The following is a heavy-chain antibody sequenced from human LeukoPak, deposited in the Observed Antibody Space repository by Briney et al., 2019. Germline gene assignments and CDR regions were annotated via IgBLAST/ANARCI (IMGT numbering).Heavy chain of an antibody. CDR2: TSYDGTNK. CDR3: AKDRDLSTGNHFDY. J-gene: IGHJ4*02. Sequence: GGSLRLSCAASGFTFSSYWMSWVRQAPGKGLEWVAVTSYDGTNKYYADSVKGRFTISRDNSKNTLYLQITGLRAEDTAVYYCAKDRDLSTGNHFDYWGQGTLVTVSS. CDR1: GFTFSSYW. D-gene: IGHD1-14*01. V-gene: IGHV3-30*18.